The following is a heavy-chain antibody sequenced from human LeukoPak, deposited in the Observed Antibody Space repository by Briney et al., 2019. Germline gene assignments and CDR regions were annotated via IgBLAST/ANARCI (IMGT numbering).Heavy chain of an antibody. J-gene: IGHJ4*02. Sequence: GGSLRLSCAASGFILSNNYMSWVRQAPGKGLEWVAVLYSDGSTYYVDSVKGRFTISRDNSKNTLYLQMNSLRAEDTAVYYCATASYSGWTASHDYWGQGTLVTVSS. CDR1: GFILSNNY. D-gene: IGHD6-25*01. CDR2: LYSDGST. V-gene: IGHV3-66*01. CDR3: ATASYSGWTASHDY.